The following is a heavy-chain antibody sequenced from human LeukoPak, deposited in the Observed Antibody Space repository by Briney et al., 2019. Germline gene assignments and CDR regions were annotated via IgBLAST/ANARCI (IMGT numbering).Heavy chain of an antibody. J-gene: IGHJ4*02. D-gene: IGHD3-22*01. V-gene: IGHV3-21*01. Sequence: GGSLRLSCAASGFTFSTLDFNLVRQAPGRGLEWVSSIDRSGSYIYYADSVKGRFTISRDNAKNSLYLQMDSLRAEDTAVYYCGMRGLTFDWGQGTLVTVSS. CDR2: IDRSGSYI. CDR1: GFTFSTLD. CDR3: GMRGLTFD.